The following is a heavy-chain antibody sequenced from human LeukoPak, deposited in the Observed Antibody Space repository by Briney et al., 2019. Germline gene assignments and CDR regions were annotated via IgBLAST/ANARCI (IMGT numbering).Heavy chain of an antibody. CDR2: IYYSGST. CDR1: GGSISSSSYY. CDR3: ARGLPADY. J-gene: IGHJ4*02. Sequence: SETLSLTCTVSGGSISSSSYYWGWIRQPPGKGLEWIGSIYYSGSTYYNPYPKSRVTISVDTSKNQFSLKLSSVTAADTAVYYCARGLPADYWGQGTLVTVSS. V-gene: IGHV4-39*01. D-gene: IGHD5-12*01.